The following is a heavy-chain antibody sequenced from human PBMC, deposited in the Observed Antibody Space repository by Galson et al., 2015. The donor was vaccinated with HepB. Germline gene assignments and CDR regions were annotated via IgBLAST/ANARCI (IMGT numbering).Heavy chain of an antibody. V-gene: IGHV1-69*13. D-gene: IGHD1-7*01. CDR1: GGTFSSYA. Sequence: SVKVSCKASGGTFSSYAISWVRQAPGQGLEWMGGIIPIFGTANYAQKFQGRVTITADESTSTAYMELSSLRSEDTAVYYCARGGANWNYGGAFDHWGQGTLVTVSS. J-gene: IGHJ4*02. CDR3: ARGGANWNYGGAFDH. CDR2: IIPIFGTA.